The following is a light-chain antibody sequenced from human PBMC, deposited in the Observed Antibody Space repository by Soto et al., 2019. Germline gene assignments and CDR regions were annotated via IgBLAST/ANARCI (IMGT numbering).Light chain of an antibody. CDR3: QQRSNWPIT. CDR2: DAS. V-gene: IGKV3-11*01. CDR1: QSVRTY. Sequence: EIVLTQSPVTLSLSPGERATLSCRASQSVRTYLAWYQVKPGQAPRLLIYDASRRASGVPARFSGSGSGTDFTLTISSLEPEDFALYYCQQRSNWPITFGQGTRLEIK. J-gene: IGKJ5*01.